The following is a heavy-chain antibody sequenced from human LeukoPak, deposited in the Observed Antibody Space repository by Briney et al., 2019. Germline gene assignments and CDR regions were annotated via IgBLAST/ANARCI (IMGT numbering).Heavy chain of an antibody. V-gene: IGHV4-39*07. CDR1: GGSISSSSYY. J-gene: IGHJ4*02. CDR3: ARDYYDSSGYTFDY. Sequence: SETLSLTCTVSGGSISSSSYYWGWIRQPPGKGLEWIGSIYYSGSTYYNPSLKSRVTISVDTSKNQFSLKLSSVTAEDTAVYYCARDYYDSSGYTFDYWGQGTLVTVSS. CDR2: IYYSGST. D-gene: IGHD3-22*01.